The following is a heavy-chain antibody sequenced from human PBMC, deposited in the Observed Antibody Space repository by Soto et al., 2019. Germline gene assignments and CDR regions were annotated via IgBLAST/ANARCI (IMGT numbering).Heavy chain of an antibody. D-gene: IGHD3-22*01. V-gene: IGHV3-74*01. CDR3: AAGGSGYYAN. CDR1: GFTFSTYW. CDR2: IKTDGTYA. J-gene: IGHJ4*02. Sequence: VPLVESGGDLVQPGGSLRLSCAASGFTFSTYWMHWVRQAPGKGLLWVSRIKTDGTYATYADSVKGRFTISRDNAKNTLYLQMNSLRVEDAAVYYCAAGGSGYYANWGQGTLVTVSS.